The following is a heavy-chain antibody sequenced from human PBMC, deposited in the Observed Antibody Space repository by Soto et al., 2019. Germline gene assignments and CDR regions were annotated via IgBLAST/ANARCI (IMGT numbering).Heavy chain of an antibody. CDR2: ISAYTANT. V-gene: IGHV1-18*01. D-gene: IGHD1-26*01. CDR1: VYSFTSYG. CDR3: ASYGAVGLFDY. J-gene: IGHJ4*01. Sequence: QVQLVQSGAEVQKPAASVTVSCRASVYSFTSYGISWVRLAPGHGLEWMGWISAYTANTTYAQQIQGRVTMTTATSTSQVCMALTSLSSDDTGVYYCASYGAVGLFDYCGHGTLVNVSS.